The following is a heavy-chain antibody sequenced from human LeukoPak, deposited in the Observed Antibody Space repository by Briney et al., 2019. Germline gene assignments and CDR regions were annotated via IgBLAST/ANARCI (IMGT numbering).Heavy chain of an antibody. V-gene: IGHV3-30*04. CDR2: ISYDGSNK. Sequence: PGGSLRLSCAASGSTFSSYAMHWVRQAPGKGLEWVAVISYDGSNKYYADSVKGRFIISRDNSKNTLYLQMNSLRAGDTAVYYCAKGGDSSGYYGGPDYWGQGTLVTVSS. CDR3: AKGGDSSGYYGGPDY. D-gene: IGHD3-22*01. J-gene: IGHJ4*02. CDR1: GSTFSSYA.